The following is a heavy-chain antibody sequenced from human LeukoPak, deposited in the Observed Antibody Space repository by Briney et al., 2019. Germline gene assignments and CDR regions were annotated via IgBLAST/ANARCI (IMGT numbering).Heavy chain of an antibody. V-gene: IGHV1-8*01. CDR1: GYTFTSYD. J-gene: IGHJ4*02. CDR2: MNPNSGNT. D-gene: IGHD6-13*01. Sequence: GASVKVSCMASGYTFTSYDINWMRQSTGQGLEWMGWMNPNSGNTAYAQKFQGRVTMTRNTSISTAYMELSSLRSEDTAVYFCARGGGSSWYYYWGQGTLVTVSS. CDR3: ARGGGSSWYYY.